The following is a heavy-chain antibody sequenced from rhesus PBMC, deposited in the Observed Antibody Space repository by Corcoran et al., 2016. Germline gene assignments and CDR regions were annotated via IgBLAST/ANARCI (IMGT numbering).Heavy chain of an antibody. CDR2: INPYNGNT. Sequence: QVQLVQSGAEVKKPGSSVKVSCKASGYTFTDYYMHWVRQAPRQGLEGMGWINPYNGNTKYAKKFQGRVTMTRDTSTSTAYMELSSLRSEDTAVYYCARDRDNSWTGYSYYGLDAWGQGVVVTVSS. CDR3: ARDRDNSWTGYSYYGLDA. V-gene: IGHV1S2*01. D-gene: IGHD3-3*01. CDR1: GYTFTDYY. J-gene: IGHJ6*01.